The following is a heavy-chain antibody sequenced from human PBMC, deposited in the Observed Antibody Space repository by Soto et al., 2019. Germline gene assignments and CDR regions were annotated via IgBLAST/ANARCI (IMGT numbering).Heavy chain of an antibody. CDR2: IYYSGST. CDR3: ARELFYDSSGYQRVYWFDP. CDR1: GCSVSSGSYY. Sequence: SETLSLTCTFSGCSVSSGSYYLSWIRQPPGKGLEWIGYIYYSGSTNYNPSLKSRVTISVDTSKNQFSLKLSSVTAADTAVYYCARELFYDSSGYQRVYWFDPWGQGTLVTVSS. J-gene: IGHJ5*02. V-gene: IGHV4-61*01. D-gene: IGHD3-22*01.